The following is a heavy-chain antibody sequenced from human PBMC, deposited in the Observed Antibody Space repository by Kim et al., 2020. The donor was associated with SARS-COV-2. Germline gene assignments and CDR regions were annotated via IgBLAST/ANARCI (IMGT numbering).Heavy chain of an antibody. D-gene: IGHD3-16*01. V-gene: IGHV3-33*08. CDR1: GFTFGDYA. Sequence: GGSLRLSCAASGFTFGDYAMHWVRQAPGKGLEWVAVIWYDGSNKYYADSVKGRFTISRDNSKNTLYLQMNSLRAEDTAVYYCARAGSGELWGDYFDYWGQGTLVTVSS. CDR2: IWYDGSNK. J-gene: IGHJ4*02. CDR3: ARAGSGELWGDYFDY.